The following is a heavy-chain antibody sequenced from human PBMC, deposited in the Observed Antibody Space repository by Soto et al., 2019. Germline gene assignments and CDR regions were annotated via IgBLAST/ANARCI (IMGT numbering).Heavy chain of an antibody. V-gene: IGHV1-46*03. Sequence: QVQLVQSGAEVKKPGASVKVSCKASGYTFTSYSMHWVRQAPGQGLEWMGIINPTGGSTSYAQKFQGRVTITRDTATSTVYMELSSRSSEATAVYYCARDHHSNSYYFDYWGQGTLVTVAS. J-gene: IGHJ4*02. D-gene: IGHD4-4*01. CDR1: GYTFTSYS. CDR2: INPTGGST. CDR3: ARDHHSNSYYFDY.